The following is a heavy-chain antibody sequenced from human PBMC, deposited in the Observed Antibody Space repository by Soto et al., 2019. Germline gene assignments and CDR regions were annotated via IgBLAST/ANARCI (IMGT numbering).Heavy chain of an antibody. V-gene: IGHV1-3*05. J-gene: IGHJ6*02. CDR2: INSGNGDT. CDR3: ARDREVIRGVSTGMDV. D-gene: IGHD3-10*01. Sequence: QVQLVQSGAEEKRPGASVKISCKTSGYAFNNYAMHWVRQAPGQRLEWMGWINSGNGDTKYSQKLQGRVTITRDTXSXTAYMELSSLRSEDTAVYYCARDREVIRGVSTGMDVWGQGTTVTVSS. CDR1: GYAFNNYA.